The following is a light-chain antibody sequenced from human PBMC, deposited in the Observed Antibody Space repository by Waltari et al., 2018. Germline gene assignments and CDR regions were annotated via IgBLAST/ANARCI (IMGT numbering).Light chain of an antibody. Sequence: DIQMTQSPSSLSASVGDTVTITCRASQGISSYLNWFQQKPGKAPNLLIYAATTLQSGVPSRFSGSGSGTEFTLIISSLQPEDFATYYCLQHNNYPLTFGGGTKVEIK. J-gene: IGKJ4*01. CDR3: LQHNNYPLT. CDR2: AAT. V-gene: IGKV1-17*01. CDR1: QGISSY.